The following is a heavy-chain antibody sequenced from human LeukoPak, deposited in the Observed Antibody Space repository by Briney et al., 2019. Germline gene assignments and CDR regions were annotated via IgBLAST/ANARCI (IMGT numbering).Heavy chain of an antibody. CDR2: ISYGGSDI. J-gene: IGHJ5*02. CDR1: GFTFSKYG. Sequence: GGSLRLSCAASGFTFSKYGMHWVRQAPGKGLEWVAIISYGGSDIHYADSVKGRFTISRDNSKNTLYLQINSLRAEDTAVYYCGGYNWFDPWGQGTLVTVSS. V-gene: IGHV3-30*03. CDR3: GGYNWFDP.